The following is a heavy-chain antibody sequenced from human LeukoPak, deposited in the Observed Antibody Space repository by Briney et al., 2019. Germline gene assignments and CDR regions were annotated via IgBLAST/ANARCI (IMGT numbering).Heavy chain of an antibody. CDR1: GFTFSSYA. Sequence: GGSLRLSCAASGFTFSSYAMSWVRQAPGKGLEWVSAISGSGGSTYYADSVKGRFTISRDNSKNTLYLQMNSLRAEDTAVYYCAKGSSYYGSGSYHYYFDYWGQGTLVTVSP. J-gene: IGHJ4*02. CDR3: AKGSSYYGSGSYHYYFDY. V-gene: IGHV3-23*01. CDR2: ISGSGGST. D-gene: IGHD3-10*01.